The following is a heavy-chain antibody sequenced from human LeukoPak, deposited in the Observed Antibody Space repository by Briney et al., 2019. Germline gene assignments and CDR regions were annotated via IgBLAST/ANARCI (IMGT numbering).Heavy chain of an antibody. D-gene: IGHD6-19*01. CDR3: ARQQWLGSIDY. CDR2: IYSGGST. V-gene: IGHV3-53*01. CDR1: GFTVSSNY. Sequence: GGSLRLSCAASGFTVSSNYMSWVRQAPGKGLEWVSVIYSGGSTYYADSVKGRFTISRDNSKNMLYLQMNSLRAEDTAVYYCARQQWLGSIDYWGQGTLVTVSS. J-gene: IGHJ4*02.